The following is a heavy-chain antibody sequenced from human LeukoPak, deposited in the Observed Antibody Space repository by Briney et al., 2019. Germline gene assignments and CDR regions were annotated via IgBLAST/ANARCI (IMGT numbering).Heavy chain of an antibody. CDR1: GFTFSSYG. Sequence: GGSLRLSCAASGFTFSSYGMHWVRQAPGQGLEWMGWINPNSGGTNYAQKFQGRVTMTRDTSISTAYMELSRLRSDDTAVYYCARLGRLRFLEWSLASRFGLDYWGQGTLVTVSS. CDR3: ARLGRLRFLEWSLASRFGLDY. D-gene: IGHD3-3*01. CDR2: INPNSGGT. V-gene: IGHV1-2*02. J-gene: IGHJ4*02.